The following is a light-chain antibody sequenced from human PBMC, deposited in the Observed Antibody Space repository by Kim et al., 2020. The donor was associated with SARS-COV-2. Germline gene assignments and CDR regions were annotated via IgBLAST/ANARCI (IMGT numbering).Light chain of an antibody. CDR3: QAWDGSTVV. V-gene: IGLV3-1*01. CDR1: KLVDKY. J-gene: IGLJ2*01. Sequence: MAPGQTASITCSGDKLVDKYACWYQLKPGQSPVLVIFQDNKRPSGIPERFSGSSSGNTATLTISGTQAMDEADYYCQAWDGSTVVFGGGTQLTVL. CDR2: QDN.